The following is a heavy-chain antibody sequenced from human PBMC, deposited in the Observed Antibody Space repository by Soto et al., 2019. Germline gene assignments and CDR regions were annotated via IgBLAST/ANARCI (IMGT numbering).Heavy chain of an antibody. CDR3: ASSVLVTSTMNYFDL. CDR1: GYSFSNFW. D-gene: IGHD2-8*02. CDR2: IYPDDSDT. Sequence: GESLKISCQASGYSFSNFWIAWVRQMPGEGLEWLGIIYPDDSDTRYSPSFLGQVTISADKSIKTTYLQWSSLKASDTAIYFCASSVLVTSTMNYFDLWGEGTLVTVSS. V-gene: IGHV5-51*01. J-gene: IGHJ4*02.